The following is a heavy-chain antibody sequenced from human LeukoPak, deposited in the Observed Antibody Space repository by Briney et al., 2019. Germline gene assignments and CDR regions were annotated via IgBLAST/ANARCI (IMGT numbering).Heavy chain of an antibody. CDR2: ISYDGSNE. D-gene: IGHD3-22*01. J-gene: IGHJ4*02. V-gene: IGHV3-30*03. CDR1: GFSFSSYG. CDR3: ARGVDYYDSGGTIYY. Sequence: GRSLRLSCAASGFSFSSYGMHWVRQAPGKGLEWVAVISYDGSNEYFADSVKGRFTVSRDNSKNTLYLQMNSLRPEDTAVYYCARGVDYYDSGGTIYYWGQGTLVTVSS.